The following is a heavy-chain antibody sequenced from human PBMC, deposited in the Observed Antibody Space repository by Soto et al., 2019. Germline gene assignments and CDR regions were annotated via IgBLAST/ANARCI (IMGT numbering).Heavy chain of an antibody. CDR1: AGSISSSSYY. CDR2: IYYSGST. Sequence: QLQLQESGPGLVKPSETLSLTCTVSAGSISSSSYYWGWIREPPGKGLEWIGSIYYSGSTYYNPSLKSRVTISVDTSKNQFSLKLSSVTAADTAVYYCARLGGVYYYCMDVWGKGTTVTVSS. J-gene: IGHJ6*03. D-gene: IGHD6-25*01. V-gene: IGHV4-39*01. CDR3: ARLGGVYYYCMDV.